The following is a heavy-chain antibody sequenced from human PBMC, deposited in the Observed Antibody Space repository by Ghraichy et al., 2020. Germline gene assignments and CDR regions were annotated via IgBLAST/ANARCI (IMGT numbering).Heavy chain of an antibody. J-gene: IGHJ4*02. CDR3: TRKTGARYYFEY. Sequence: ESLNISCAVYGGSFSGYYWSWIRQPPGMGLEWIGDVNHSGNTNFNPSLKSRLTISVDTSKNQFSLKLTAVTAADTAVYYCTRKTGARYYFEYWGQGSLVTVSS. CDR1: GGSFSGYY. D-gene: IGHD7-27*01. CDR2: VNHSGNT. V-gene: IGHV4-34*01.